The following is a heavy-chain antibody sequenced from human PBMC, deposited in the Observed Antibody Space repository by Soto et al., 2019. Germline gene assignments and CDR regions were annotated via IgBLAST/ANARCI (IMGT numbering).Heavy chain of an antibody. V-gene: IGHV3-33*01. CDR1: GFAFRSYG. J-gene: IGHJ2*01. Sequence: QVQLVESGGGVVQPGRSLRLSCATSGFAFRSYGMHWVRQAPGKGLEWVALIWYDGSDKHYADSVKGRFTISRDNSKNTLYLQMSSLRDEDTGVYYCAGAASTVTNIAYFDLWGRGTLVTVSS. CDR2: IWYDGSDK. D-gene: IGHD4-17*01. CDR3: AGAASTVTNIAYFDL.